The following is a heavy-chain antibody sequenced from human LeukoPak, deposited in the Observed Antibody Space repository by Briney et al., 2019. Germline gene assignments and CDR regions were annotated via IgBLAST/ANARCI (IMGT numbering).Heavy chain of an antibody. J-gene: IGHJ4*02. CDR1: GGSISSSNW. CDR2: IYHSGST. Sequence: KPSETLSLTCAVSGGSISSSNWWSWVRQPPGKGLEWIGEIYHSGSTNYNPSLKSRVTISVDKSKNQFSLKLSSVTAADTAVYYCAREHYYDSSGYYYYFDYWGQGTLVTVSS. D-gene: IGHD3-22*01. CDR3: AREHYYDSSGYYYYFDY. V-gene: IGHV4-4*02.